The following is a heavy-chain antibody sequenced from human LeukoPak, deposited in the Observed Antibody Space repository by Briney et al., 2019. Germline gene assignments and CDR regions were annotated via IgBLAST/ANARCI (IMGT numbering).Heavy chain of an antibody. V-gene: IGHV1-2*02. CDR2: INPNSGDT. J-gene: IGHJ4*02. Sequence: GSVTVSCQAFRYTFTDYHMHWVRQAPGQGLEWMGWINPNSGDTNYAQKFQGTVTMTRDTTISTAYMELSRLRSQDTAVFYCATLMAHLDYWGQGTLVTVSS. CDR1: RYTFTDYH. D-gene: IGHD2-8*01. CDR3: ATLMAHLDY.